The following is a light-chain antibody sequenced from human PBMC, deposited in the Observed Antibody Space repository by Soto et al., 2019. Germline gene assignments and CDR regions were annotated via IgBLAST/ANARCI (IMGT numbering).Light chain of an antibody. V-gene: IGLV2-14*01. CDR1: SSDVGGYNY. Sequence: QSMLTQPASVSGSPGQSITISCTGTSSDVGGYNYVSWYQQHPGKAAKLMIYEVSNRPSGVSNRFSGSKSGNTASLTISGLQAEDEADYYCSSYTTSNTLVFGTGTKVTVL. J-gene: IGLJ1*01. CDR3: SSYTTSNTLV. CDR2: EVS.